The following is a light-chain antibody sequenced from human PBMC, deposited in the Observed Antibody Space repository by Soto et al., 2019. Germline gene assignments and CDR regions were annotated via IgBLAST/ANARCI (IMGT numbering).Light chain of an antibody. CDR3: LSYTSANTRV. J-gene: IGLJ3*02. Sequence: QSALTQPASVSGSPGQSITISCAGTSSDVGSHPLVSWYQQHPGKAPKLMIYEVNNRPSGVSNRFSGSKSGNTASLTISGLQPEDEADYYCLSYTSANTRVFGGGTKLTVL. CDR1: SSDVGSHPL. CDR2: EVN. V-gene: IGLV2-14*02.